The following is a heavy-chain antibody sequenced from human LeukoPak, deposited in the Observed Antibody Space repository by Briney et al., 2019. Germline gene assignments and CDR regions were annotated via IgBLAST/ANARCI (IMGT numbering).Heavy chain of an antibody. J-gene: IGHJ4*02. Sequence: ASVKVSCKASGYTFTGDYMYWVRQAPGQGVEWMGWINPNSGGTNYAQKFQGRVTMTRDTSISTAYMELSRLGSDDTAVYYCARDSGSGYYYIYFDYWGQGTLVTVSS. CDR3: ARDSGSGYYYIYFDY. CDR2: INPNSGGT. V-gene: IGHV1-2*02. CDR1: GYTFTGDY. D-gene: IGHD3-22*01.